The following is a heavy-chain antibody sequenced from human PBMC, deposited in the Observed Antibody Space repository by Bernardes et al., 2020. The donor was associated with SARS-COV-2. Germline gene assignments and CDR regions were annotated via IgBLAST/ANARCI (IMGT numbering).Heavy chain of an antibody. D-gene: IGHD6-19*01. Sequence: GGSLRRSCSASGFTFRSYSMHWVRQAPGKGLEYVSVISSYCDNKQYADSVEDRFTISRDNSKDTLYLQLTSLRLEDTAVYYCVKADYKFFWPSSGWGGHFFDNWGQGSLLTVSS. J-gene: IGHJ4*02. V-gene: IGHV3-64D*06. CDR2: ISSYCDNK. CDR3: VKADYKFFWPSSGWGGHFFDN. CDR1: GFTFRSYS.